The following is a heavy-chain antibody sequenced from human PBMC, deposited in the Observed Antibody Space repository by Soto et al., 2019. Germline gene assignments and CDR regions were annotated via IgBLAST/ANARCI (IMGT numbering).Heavy chain of an antibody. CDR3: ARAHSGYEPDY. V-gene: IGHV1-2*04. Sequence: ASVKVSCKASGYTFTGYYMHWVRQAPGQGLEWMGWINPNSGGTNYAQKFQGWVTMTRDTSISTAYMELGRLRSDDTAVYYCARAHSGYEPDYWGQGTLVTVSS. CDR2: INPNSGGT. D-gene: IGHD5-12*01. J-gene: IGHJ4*02. CDR1: GYTFTGYY.